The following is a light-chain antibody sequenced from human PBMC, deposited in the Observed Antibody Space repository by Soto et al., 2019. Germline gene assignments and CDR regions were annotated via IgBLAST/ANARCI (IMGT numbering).Light chain of an antibody. CDR2: LDSDGSH. J-gene: IGLJ2*01. CDR3: QTCGTGIHVV. V-gene: IGLV4-69*01. CDR1: SGHSSYA. Sequence: QLVLTQSPSASASLGASVKLTCTLSSGHSSYAIAWHQQQPEQGHRYLMKLDSDGSHTTGDAIPDRFSGSSSGAERYLTISSLQSEDEADYYCQTCGTGIHVVFGGGTKVTVL.